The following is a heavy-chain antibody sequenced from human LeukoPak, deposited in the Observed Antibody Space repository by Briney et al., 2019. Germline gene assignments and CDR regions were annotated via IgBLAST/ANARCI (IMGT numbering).Heavy chain of an antibody. J-gene: IGHJ4*02. CDR1: GFTFSSYW. V-gene: IGHV3-74*01. Sequence: GGSLRLSCAASGFTFSSYWMNWVRQAPGKGLVWVSRIASDGSSTTYADSVKGRFSISRDNAKNTLYLQMNSLRVEDTAVHYSARGRPHGNDYWGQGTLVTVSS. CDR3: ARGRPHGNDY. CDR2: IASDGSST. D-gene: IGHD4-23*01.